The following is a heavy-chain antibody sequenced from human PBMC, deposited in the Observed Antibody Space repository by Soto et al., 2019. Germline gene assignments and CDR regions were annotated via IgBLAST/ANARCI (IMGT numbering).Heavy chain of an antibody. D-gene: IGHD6-19*01. CDR2: IIPLFGTA. V-gene: IGHV1-69*13. J-gene: IGHJ4*02. CDR1: GGTFSTYA. Sequence: SVRVSCKTSGGTFSTYAIYWVRQAPGQGLEWLGAIIPLFGTADDAQKFEGRVTITADESTSTAYMELSSLRSEDTAVYYCSRAKRNDSSRYYYFDKWVKGTLVTDYS. CDR3: SRAKRNDSSRYYYFDK.